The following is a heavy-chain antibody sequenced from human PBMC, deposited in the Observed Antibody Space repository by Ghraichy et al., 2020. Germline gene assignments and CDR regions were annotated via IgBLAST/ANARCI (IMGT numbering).Heavy chain of an antibody. D-gene: IGHD3-22*01. Sequence: SGPTLVKPTQTLTLTCTFSGFSLSTSGVGVGWIRQPPGKALEWLALIYWDDDKRYSPSLKSRLTITKDTSKNQVVLTMTNMDPVDTATYYCAHRGYYYDSSGFFDLWGRGTLVTVSS. J-gene: IGHJ2*01. CDR3: AHRGYYYDSSGFFDL. V-gene: IGHV2-5*02. CDR2: IYWDDDK. CDR1: GFSLSTSGVG.